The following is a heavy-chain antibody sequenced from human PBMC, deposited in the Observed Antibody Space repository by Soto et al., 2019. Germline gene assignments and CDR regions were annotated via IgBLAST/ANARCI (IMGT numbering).Heavy chain of an antibody. D-gene: IGHD3-22*01. J-gene: IGHJ6*01. CDR1: GYTFTSYG. CDR2: INPNSGGT. Sequence: ASVKVSCKASGYTFTSYGISWVRQAPGQGLEWMGWINPNSGGTNYAQKFQGWVTMTRDTSISTAYMELSRLRSDDTAVYYCARDLREITMRVVDKNYCYYGMDVWRQGTRVTVAS. CDR3: ARDLREITMRVVDKNYCYYGMDV. V-gene: IGHV1-2*04.